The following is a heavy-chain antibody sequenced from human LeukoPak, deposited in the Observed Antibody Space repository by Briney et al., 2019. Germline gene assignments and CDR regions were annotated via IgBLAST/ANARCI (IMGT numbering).Heavy chain of an antibody. J-gene: IGHJ4*02. V-gene: IGHV4-39*07. CDR1: GGSISSGGYY. CDR3: ARASRYYGSGSYYKVYYFDY. Sequence: SETLSLTCTVSGGSISSGGYYWSWIRQPPGKGLEWIGEINHSGNTNYNPSLKSRVTISVDTSKNQLSLKLSSVTAADTAVYYCARASRYYGSGSYYKVYYFDYWGQGTLVTVSS. D-gene: IGHD3-10*01. CDR2: INHSGNT.